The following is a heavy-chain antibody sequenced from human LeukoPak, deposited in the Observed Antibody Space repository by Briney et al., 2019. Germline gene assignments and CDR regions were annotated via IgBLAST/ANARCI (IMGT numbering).Heavy chain of an antibody. Sequence: QPGGSLRLSCAASGFTFSNSATSSVRQAPGKGLEWVSGISGSGDATWYADSVKGRFTISRDNSKNTVNLQMNSLRPEDTAVYYCAKCSGGSCYASGAFDYWGQGTLVTVSS. CDR2: ISGSGDAT. J-gene: IGHJ4*02. CDR1: GFTFSNSA. D-gene: IGHD2-15*01. CDR3: AKCSGGSCYASGAFDY. V-gene: IGHV3-23*01.